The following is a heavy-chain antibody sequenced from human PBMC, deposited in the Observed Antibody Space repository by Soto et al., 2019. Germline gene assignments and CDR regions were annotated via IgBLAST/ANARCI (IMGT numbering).Heavy chain of an antibody. CDR3: ARDSAGLQQLADLPFDY. V-gene: IGHV1-18*01. CDR2: ISAYNGNT. Sequence: GASVKVSCKASGYTFTSYGISWVRQAPGQGLEWMGWISAYNGNTNYAQKLQGRVTMTTDTSTSTAYMELRSLRSDDTAVYYCARDSAGLQQLADLPFDYWGQGTLVTVSS. D-gene: IGHD6-13*01. CDR1: GYTFTSYG. J-gene: IGHJ4*02.